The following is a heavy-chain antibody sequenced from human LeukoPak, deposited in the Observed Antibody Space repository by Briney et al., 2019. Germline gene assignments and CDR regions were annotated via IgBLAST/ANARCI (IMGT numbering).Heavy chain of an antibody. CDR2: IYYSGST. CDR3: ARGSSYYDSSGYYFDY. CDR1: GGSISSSSYY. J-gene: IGHJ4*02. Sequence: PSETLSLTCTVSGGSISSSSYYWGWIRQTPGKGLEWIGSIYYSGSTYYNPSLKSRVTISVDTSKNQFSLKLSSVTAADTAVYYCARGSSYYDSSGYYFDYWGQGTLVTVSS. V-gene: IGHV4-39*07. D-gene: IGHD3-22*01.